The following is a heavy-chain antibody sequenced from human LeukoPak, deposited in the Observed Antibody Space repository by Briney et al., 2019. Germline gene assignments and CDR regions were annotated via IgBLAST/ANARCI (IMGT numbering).Heavy chain of an antibody. CDR2: ISGRSGST. Sequence: GGSLRLSCAASGFTFSSYATSWVRQAPGKGLEWVSAISGRSGSTYYAVSVKGRFTISRDNSKNTLYLQMNSLRAEDTAVYYCASPGLAAAGLYYYYYYMDVWGKGTTVTVSS. D-gene: IGHD6-13*01. J-gene: IGHJ6*03. V-gene: IGHV3-23*01. CDR3: ASPGLAAAGLYYYYYYMDV. CDR1: GFTFSSYA.